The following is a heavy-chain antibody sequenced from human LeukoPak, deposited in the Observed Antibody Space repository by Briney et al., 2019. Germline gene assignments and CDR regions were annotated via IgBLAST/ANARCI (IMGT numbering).Heavy chain of an antibody. D-gene: IGHD6-19*01. V-gene: IGHV1-2*02. CDR1: GYTFSDYY. CDR2: VNPSSGDT. Sequence: GASVTVSCTASGYTFSDYYLHWVRRAPGQGLEWMGWVNPSSGDTKCAQNFQGRVTMTRDTSIRTAYMELSRLTSDDTAVYYCARTGFSSGWYLGYFDYWGQGTLVTVSS. J-gene: IGHJ4*02. CDR3: ARTGFSSGWYLGYFDY.